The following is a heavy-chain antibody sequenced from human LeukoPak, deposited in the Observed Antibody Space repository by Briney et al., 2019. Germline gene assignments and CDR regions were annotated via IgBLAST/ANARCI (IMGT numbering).Heavy chain of an antibody. D-gene: IGHD3-3*01. CDR3: ARGPIPPGLKIFGVVSSPGYYYMDV. CDR2: MNPNSGNT. Sequence: ASVKVSCKASGYTFTSYDINWVRQATGQGLEWMGWMNPNSGNTGYAQKFQGRVTITRNTSISTAYMELSSLRSEDTAVYYCARGPIPPGLKIFGVVSSPGYYYMDVWGKGTTVTVSS. V-gene: IGHV1-8*03. J-gene: IGHJ6*03. CDR1: GYTFTSYD.